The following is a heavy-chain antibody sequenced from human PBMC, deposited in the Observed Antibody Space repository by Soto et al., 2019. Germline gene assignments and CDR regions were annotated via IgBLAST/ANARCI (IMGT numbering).Heavy chain of an antibody. CDR2: IIPILGIA. D-gene: IGHD2-15*01. CDR3: AGDCSGGSCYTPGDWFDP. J-gene: IGHJ5*02. CDR1: GGTFSSYT. Sequence: SVKVSCKASGGTFSSYTISWVRQAPGQGLEWMGRIIPILGIANYAQKFQGRVTITADKSTSTAYMELSSLRSEDTAVYYCAGDCSGGSCYTPGDWFDPWGQGTLVTVSS. V-gene: IGHV1-69*04.